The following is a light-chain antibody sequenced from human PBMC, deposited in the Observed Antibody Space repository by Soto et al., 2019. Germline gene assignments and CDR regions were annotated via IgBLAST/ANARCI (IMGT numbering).Light chain of an antibody. Sequence: AIQLTQSPSSLSASVGDSVTITCRASQGISSALAWYQQKPGKAPKLLIYDASSLESGVPSRFSGSGSGTDFTLTISSLQPEDFATYYCQQFNSYPPALTFGGGTKVEIK. V-gene: IGKV1-13*02. CDR1: QGISSA. J-gene: IGKJ4*01. CDR3: QQFNSYPPALT. CDR2: DAS.